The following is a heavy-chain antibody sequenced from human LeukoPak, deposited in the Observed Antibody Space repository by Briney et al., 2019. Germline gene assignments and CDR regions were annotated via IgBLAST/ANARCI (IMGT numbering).Heavy chain of an antibody. CDR2: VSPGGST. D-gene: IGHD1/OR15-1a*01. CDR3: ARDGGTRLGFDP. V-gene: IGHV4-34*01. Sequence: SETLSLTRAMHSESSGGDDWTWIRQPPGKGLGWIGEVSPGGSTRYNPSLRSRVTISLDTSRSRFSLRLSSVTAADTGVYYCARDGGTRLGFDPWGQGTLVTVSS. CDR1: SESSGGDD. J-gene: IGHJ5*02.